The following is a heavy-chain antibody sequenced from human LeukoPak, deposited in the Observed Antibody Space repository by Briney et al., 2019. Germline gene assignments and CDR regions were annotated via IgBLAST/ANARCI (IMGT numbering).Heavy chain of an antibody. J-gene: IGHJ4*02. V-gene: IGHV1-18*01. CDR3: ARDTSYYDLPYNFDY. Sequence: ASVKVSCKASGYTFTSYGISWVRQAPGQGLEWMGRISAYNGNTNYAQKLQGRVTMTTDTSTSTAYMELRSLRSDDTAVYYCARDTSYYDLPYNFDYWGQGTLVTVSS. CDR2: ISAYNGNT. D-gene: IGHD3-3*01. CDR1: GYTFTSYG.